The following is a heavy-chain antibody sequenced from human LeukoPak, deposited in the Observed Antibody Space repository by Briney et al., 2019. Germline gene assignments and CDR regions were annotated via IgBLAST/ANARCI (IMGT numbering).Heavy chain of an antibody. CDR1: GFTFTHAW. V-gene: IGHV3-15*01. J-gene: IGHJ4*02. Sequence: GGSLRLPCAASGFTFTHAWMTWVRQAPGKGLEWVGRIKSKAEGETTDYSAPVKGRFFMSRDDSKATLYLQMNYLETEDTAVYYCTTDLGITMIRGVIVSWGQGTLVTVSS. D-gene: IGHD3-10*01. CDR3: TTDLGITMIRGVIVS. CDR2: IKSKAEGETT.